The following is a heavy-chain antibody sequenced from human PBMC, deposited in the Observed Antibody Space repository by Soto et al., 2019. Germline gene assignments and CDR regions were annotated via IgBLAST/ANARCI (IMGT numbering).Heavy chain of an antibody. CDR1: GFTFDDYA. D-gene: IGHD3-10*01. Sequence: DVQLVESGGGLVQPGRSLRLSCAASGFTFDDYAMHWVRQAPGKGLEWVSGISWNSGSIGYADSVKGRFTISRDNAKNSLYLQMNSLRAEDTALYYCAKDNAYYYGSGSSRFDYWGQGTLVTVSS. J-gene: IGHJ4*02. CDR2: ISWNSGSI. V-gene: IGHV3-9*01. CDR3: AKDNAYYYGSGSSRFDY.